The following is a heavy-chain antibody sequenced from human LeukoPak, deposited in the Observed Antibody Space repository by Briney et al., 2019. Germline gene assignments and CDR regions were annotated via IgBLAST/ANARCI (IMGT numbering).Heavy chain of an antibody. D-gene: IGHD7-27*01. CDR3: ARGTGEVAFDI. CDR1: GGSISSSSYY. J-gene: IGHJ3*02. Sequence: SETLSLTCTVSGGSISSSSYYRGWIRQPPGKGLEWIGSIYYSGSTYYNPSLKSRVTISVDTSKNQFSLKLSSVTAADTAVYYCARGTGEVAFDIWGQGTMVTVSS. V-gene: IGHV4-39*01. CDR2: IYYSGST.